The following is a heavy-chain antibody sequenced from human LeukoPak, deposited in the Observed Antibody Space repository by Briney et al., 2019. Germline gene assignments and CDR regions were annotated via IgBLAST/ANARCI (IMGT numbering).Heavy chain of an antibody. V-gene: IGHV3-23*01. CDR1: GFTFSNYA. Sequence: PGGSLRLSCAASGFTFSNYAMSWVRQAPTKGLEWVSTISGSGDGTYYADSVKGRFTISRDNAKNTLYLQTNSLRAEDTAIYYCAKIQFQLPPARWPSISWGQGTRVTVSS. CDR3: AKIQFQLPPARWPSIS. CDR2: ISGSGDGT. J-gene: IGHJ5*02. D-gene: IGHD5-24*01.